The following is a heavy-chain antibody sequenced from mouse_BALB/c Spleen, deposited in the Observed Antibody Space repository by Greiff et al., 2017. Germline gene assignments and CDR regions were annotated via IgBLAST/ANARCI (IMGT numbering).Heavy chain of an antibody. CDR2: ISYDGSN. CDR1: GYSITSGYY. V-gene: IGHV3-6*02. CDR3: ASHDYDV. D-gene: IGHD2-4*01. J-gene: IGHJ2*01. Sequence: EVKLMESGPGLVKPSKSLSLTCSVTGYSITSGYYWNWIRQFPGNKLEWMGYISYDGSNNYNPSLKNRISITRDTSKNQFFLKLNSVTTEDTATYYCASHDYDVWGQGTTLTVSS.